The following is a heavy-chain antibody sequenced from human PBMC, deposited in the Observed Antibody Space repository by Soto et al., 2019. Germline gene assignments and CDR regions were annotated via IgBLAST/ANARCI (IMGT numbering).Heavy chain of an antibody. CDR2: MANDGSYQ. CDR3: ARSIGGSSYYPPDY. J-gene: IGHJ4*02. V-gene: IGHV3-30*03. D-gene: IGHD2-15*01. CDR1: DSTSIPNG. Sequence: QVQLVESGGGVVQPGGPWDSPVQTLDSTSIPNGFRGARRSPAEGLEWVAVMANDGSYQYYADSVKGRFTISRDNSKNTLYLQMDSLRREDTAVYYCARSIGGSSYYPPDYWGQGTLVTVSS.